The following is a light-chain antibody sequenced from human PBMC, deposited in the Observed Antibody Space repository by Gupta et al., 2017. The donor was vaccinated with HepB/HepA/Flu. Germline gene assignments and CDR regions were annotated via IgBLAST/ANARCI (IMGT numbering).Light chain of an antibody. Sequence: HTVVTQELSFRVSPGGTVTHTGGLGYGSVSTSYYPHWYQQTPGQPPPTLIYSTNTRSSGVPDRFSGSILGNKAARTITGAQADDESDYYCGLYMGSGIWVFGGGTKLTVL. J-gene: IGLJ3*02. CDR1: YGSVSTSYY. V-gene: IGLV8-61*01. CDR2: STN. CDR3: GLYMGSGIWV.